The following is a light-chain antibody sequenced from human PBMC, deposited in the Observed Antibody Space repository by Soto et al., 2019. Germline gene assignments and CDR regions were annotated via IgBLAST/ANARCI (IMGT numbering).Light chain of an antibody. J-gene: IGKJ1*01. CDR2: GAS. CDR3: QQYSSSRT. CDR1: QSVSSN. V-gene: IGKV3-20*01. Sequence: EIVMTQYPATLSVSPGERATLSCRASQSVSSNLAWYQQKPGQAPRLLIYGASNRATGIPVRFSGSGSETDFTLTITRLEPEDFAVYYCQQYSSSRTFGQGSKVDIK.